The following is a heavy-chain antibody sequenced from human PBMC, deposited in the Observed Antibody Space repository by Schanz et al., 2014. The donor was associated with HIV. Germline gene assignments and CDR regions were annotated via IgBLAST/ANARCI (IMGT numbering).Heavy chain of an antibody. CDR2: ISWSSGNI. Sequence: EVQLVESGGGLVQPGRSPRLSCAGSGFTFGNYAMHCVRQAPGKGLEWVSGISWSSGNIGYADSVKGRFTISRDNAKNSLYLQMSSLRREDTAFYYCAKGVSVAGSSYYFDYWGQGALVTVSS. CDR3: AKGVSVAGSSYYFDY. J-gene: IGHJ4*02. CDR1: GFTFGNYA. V-gene: IGHV3-9*01. D-gene: IGHD6-19*01.